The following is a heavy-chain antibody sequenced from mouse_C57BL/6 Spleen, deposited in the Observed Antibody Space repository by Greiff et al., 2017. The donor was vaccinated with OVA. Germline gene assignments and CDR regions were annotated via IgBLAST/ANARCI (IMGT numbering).Heavy chain of an antibody. CDR3: ARREDDYAMDY. CDR1: GFTFSDYY. V-gene: IGHV5-16*02. CDR2: INYDGSST. Sequence: DGKLMESEGGLVQPGSSMKLSCTASGFTFSDYYMAWVRQVPEKGLEWVANINYDGSSTYYLDSLKSRFIISRDNAKNILYLQMSSLKSEDTATYYCARREDDYAMDYWGQGTSVTVSS. J-gene: IGHJ4*01.